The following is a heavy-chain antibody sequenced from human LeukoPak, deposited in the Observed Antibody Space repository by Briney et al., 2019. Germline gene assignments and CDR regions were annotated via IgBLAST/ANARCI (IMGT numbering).Heavy chain of an antibody. J-gene: IGHJ4*02. CDR1: GYTFTSYD. Sequence: ASVKVSCKASGYTFTSYDINWVRQATGQGLEWMGWMNPNSGNTGYAQKFQGRVTITRNTSISTAYMELSRLRSDDTAVYYCARDTNYYFDYWGQGTLVTVSS. V-gene: IGHV1-8*03. CDR3: ARDTNYYFDY. CDR2: MNPNSGNT.